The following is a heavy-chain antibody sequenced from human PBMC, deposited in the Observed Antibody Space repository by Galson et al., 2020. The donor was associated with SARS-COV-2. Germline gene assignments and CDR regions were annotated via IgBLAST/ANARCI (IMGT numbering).Heavy chain of an antibody. CDR3: ASHRGVLLWFGILDY. CDR1: GFTFSSYW. V-gene: IGHV3-7*01. D-gene: IGHD3-10*01. Sequence: GGSLRLSCAASGFTFSSYWMSWVRQAPGKGLEWVANIKQDGSEKYYVDSVKGRFTISRDNAKNSLYLQMNSLRAEDTAVYYCASHRGVLLWFGILDYWGQGTLVTVSS. J-gene: IGHJ4*02. CDR2: IKQDGSEK.